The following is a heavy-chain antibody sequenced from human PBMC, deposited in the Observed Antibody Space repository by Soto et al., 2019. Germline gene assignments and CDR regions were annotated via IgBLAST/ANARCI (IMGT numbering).Heavy chain of an antibody. Sequence: ASVKVSCKASGYTFTSYYMHWVRQAPGQGLEWMGIINPSGGSTSYAQKFQGRVTMTRDTSKSTVYMELSRLSSEDTAVYYCAGEVSSSSIDYWGQGTLVTVSS. CDR2: INPSGGST. CDR1: GYTFTSYY. CDR3: AGEVSSSSIDY. D-gene: IGHD6-6*01. J-gene: IGHJ4*02. V-gene: IGHV1-46*03.